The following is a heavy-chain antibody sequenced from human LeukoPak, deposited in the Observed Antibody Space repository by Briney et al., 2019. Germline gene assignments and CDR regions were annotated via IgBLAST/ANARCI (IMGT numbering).Heavy chain of an antibody. V-gene: IGHV1-18*01. CDR3: ARETYSKTYYYYYMDV. Sequence: ASVKVSCKASGYTFTSYGISWVRQAPGQGLEWMGWISAYNGNTNYAQKLQGRVTMTTDTSTSTAYMELRSLRSDDTAVYYCARETYSKTYYYYYMDVWGKGTTVTVSS. J-gene: IGHJ6*03. CDR1: GYTFTSYG. CDR2: ISAYNGNT. D-gene: IGHD4-11*01.